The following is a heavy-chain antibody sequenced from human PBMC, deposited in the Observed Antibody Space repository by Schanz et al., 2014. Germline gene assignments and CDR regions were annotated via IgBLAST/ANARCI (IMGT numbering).Heavy chain of an antibody. J-gene: IGHJ4*02. CDR3: ARSAGRDFWSGYYTRFDY. CDR1: EYSFTSYS. D-gene: IGHD3-3*01. CDR2: INTGSGDT. Sequence: QIQLVQSGPEVKKPGASVKVSCKASEYSFTSYSMHWVRQAPGQRLEWMGWINTGSGDTKYSQNFQGRVTITRDTSASTAYMELRSLRSDDTAVYYCARSAGRDFWSGYYTRFDYWGQGTLXTVSS. V-gene: IGHV1-3*04.